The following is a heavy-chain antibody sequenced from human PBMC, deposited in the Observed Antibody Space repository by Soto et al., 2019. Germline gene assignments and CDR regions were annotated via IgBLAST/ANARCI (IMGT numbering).Heavy chain of an antibody. CDR2: MSRTGDNT. CDR3: AKDQSNSNPLYYFDF. Sequence: GGSMRLSCAASGFTFSIYAMTWVRQSPGKGLEWVSSMSRTGDNTYYADSVKGRFTISRDNSKNTLYLQMNSLRAEDTAIYYCAKDQSNSNPLYYFDFWGPGTLVTVSS. V-gene: IGHV3-23*01. CDR1: GFTFSIYA. D-gene: IGHD3-22*01. J-gene: IGHJ4*02.